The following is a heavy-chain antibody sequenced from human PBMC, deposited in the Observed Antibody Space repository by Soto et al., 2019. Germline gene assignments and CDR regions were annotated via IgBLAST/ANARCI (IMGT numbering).Heavy chain of an antibody. J-gene: IGHJ4*02. CDR3: ARDGYYDSSGYYQPGGVDY. D-gene: IGHD3-22*01. CDR1: GYTFTSYC. Sequence: ASVKVSCKASGYTFTSYCISWVREAPGQGLEWMGWISAYNGNTNYAQKLQGRVTMTTDTSTSTAYMELRSLRSDDTAVYYCARDGYYDSSGYYQPGGVDYWGQGTLVTVS. V-gene: IGHV1-18*01. CDR2: ISAYNGNT.